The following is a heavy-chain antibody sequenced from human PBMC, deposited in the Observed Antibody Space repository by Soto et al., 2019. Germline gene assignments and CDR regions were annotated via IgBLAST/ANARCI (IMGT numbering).Heavy chain of an antibody. V-gene: IGHV4-34*01. CDR3: ARPLTTVTNYYYGMDX. CDR2: INHSGST. J-gene: IGHJ6*02. CDR1: GGSFSGYY. Sequence: SDTLSLTCAVYGGSFSGYYWSWIRQPPGKGLEWILQINHSGSTNYNPSLKSRVTISVDTSKNQLSLKLSSVTAADTAVYYCARPLTTVTNYYYGMDXWGQVTTVTVS. D-gene: IGHD4-17*01.